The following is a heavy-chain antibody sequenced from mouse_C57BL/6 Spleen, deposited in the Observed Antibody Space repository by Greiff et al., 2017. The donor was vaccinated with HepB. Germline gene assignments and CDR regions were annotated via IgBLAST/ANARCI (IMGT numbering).Heavy chain of an antibody. CDR2: ISDGGSYT. J-gene: IGHJ2*01. V-gene: IGHV5-4*01. CDR1: GFTFSSYA. D-gene: IGHD2-5*01. Sequence: EVQGVESGGGLVKPGGSLKLSCAASGFTFSSYAMSWVRQTPEKRLEWVATISDGGSYTYYPDNVKGRFTISRDNAKNNLYLQMSHLKSEDTAMYYCARGGDSNYLDYWGQGTTLTVSS. CDR3: ARGGDSNYLDY.